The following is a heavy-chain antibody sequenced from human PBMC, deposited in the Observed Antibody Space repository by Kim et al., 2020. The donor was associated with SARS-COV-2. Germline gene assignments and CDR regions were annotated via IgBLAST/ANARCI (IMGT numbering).Heavy chain of an antibody. D-gene: IGHD2-2*01. CDR2: IYYSGST. CDR1: GGSISSGGYY. V-gene: IGHV4-31*03. Sequence: SETLSLTCTVSGGSISSGGYYWSWIRQHPGKGLEWIGYIYYSGSTYYNPSLKSRVTISVDTSKNQFSLKLSSVTAADTAVYYCARGDCSSTSCWLAPSLALDAFDIWGQGTMVTVSS. CDR3: ARGDCSSTSCWLAPSLALDAFDI. J-gene: IGHJ3*02.